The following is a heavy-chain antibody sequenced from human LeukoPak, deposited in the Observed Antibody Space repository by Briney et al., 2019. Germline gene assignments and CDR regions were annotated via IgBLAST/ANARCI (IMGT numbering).Heavy chain of an antibody. D-gene: IGHD6-19*01. CDR1: GLHFSGTA. CDR3: AKDGAQYSSGPECDP. CDR2: ISHDGMNA. V-gene: IGHV3-23*01. Sequence: GGSLRLSCAASGLHFSGTAMSWVRQAPGRGLEWVSAISHDGMNAYYADSVKGRFTISRDNSKKTVSLEMSSLTAADTGVYYCAKDGAQYSSGPECDPRGQGALVTVSP. J-gene: IGHJ5*02.